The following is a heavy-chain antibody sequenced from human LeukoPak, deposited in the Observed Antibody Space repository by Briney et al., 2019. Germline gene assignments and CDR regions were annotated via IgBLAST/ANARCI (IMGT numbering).Heavy chain of an antibody. J-gene: IGHJ4*02. V-gene: IGHV3-48*01. Sequence: GGSLRLSCAAFGFTFSSYSMNWVRQAPGKGLEWVSYISSSSSTIYYADSVKGRFTISRDNAKNSLYLQMNSLRAEDTAVYYCASPYGDYDYWGQGTLVTVSS. CDR1: GFTFSSYS. D-gene: IGHD4-17*01. CDR3: ASPYGDYDY. CDR2: ISSSSSTI.